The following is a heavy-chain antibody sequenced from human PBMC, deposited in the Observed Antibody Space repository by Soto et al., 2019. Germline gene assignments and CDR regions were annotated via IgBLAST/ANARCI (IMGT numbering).Heavy chain of an antibody. Sequence: VGSLRLSCAASGFTFSSYSMNWVRQAPGKGLEWVSSISSSSSYTYYADSVKGRFTISRDNAKNSLYLQMNSLRAEDTAVYYCARPVYGSGSYYWYFDYWGQGTLVTVSS. CDR3: ARPVYGSGSYYWYFDY. CDR2: ISSSSSYT. D-gene: IGHD3-10*01. CDR1: GFTFSSYS. J-gene: IGHJ4*02. V-gene: IGHV3-21*01.